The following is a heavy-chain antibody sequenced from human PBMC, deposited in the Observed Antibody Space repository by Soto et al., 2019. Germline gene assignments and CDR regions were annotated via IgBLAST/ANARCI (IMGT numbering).Heavy chain of an antibody. J-gene: IGHJ3*02. D-gene: IGHD2-21*01. CDR1: GYTFSSYG. CDR3: ARDCTYCGGDTGREAFDI. Sequence: GASVKVSCKASGYTFSSYGIHWLRQAPGQSLEWMGWVNTGNGDATYSEKFQGRVTITRDTSASTGYMYLSSLRSEDTAVYYCARDCTYCGGDTGREAFDIWGQGTMVTVSS. CDR2: VNTGNGDA. V-gene: IGHV1-3*04.